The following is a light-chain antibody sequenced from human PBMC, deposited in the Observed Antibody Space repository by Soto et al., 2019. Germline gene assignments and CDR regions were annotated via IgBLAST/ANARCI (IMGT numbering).Light chain of an antibody. CDR3: QTYDNLPLT. Sequence: DIQMTQSPSSLSASVGDRVTITCQASQDISNYLNWYQQKPGKAPKLLIYDASNLETGVPSRFSGSGSGTDFTFTISRLQPEDVATSYCQTYDNLPLTFGGGTKVEIK. CDR2: DAS. CDR1: QDISNY. V-gene: IGKV1-33*01. J-gene: IGKJ4*01.